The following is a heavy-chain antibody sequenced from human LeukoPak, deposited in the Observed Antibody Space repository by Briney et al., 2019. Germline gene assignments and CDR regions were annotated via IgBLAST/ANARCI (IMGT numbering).Heavy chain of an antibody. CDR1: GYSFTSYW. CDR2: IYPGDSDT. CDR3: ASPGSSGWYLNAFDI. D-gene: IGHD6-19*01. V-gene: IGHV5-51*01. Sequence: GESLKISCKGSGYSFTSYWIGWVGQMPGKGLELMGIIYPGDSDTRYSPSFQGQVTISADKSISTAYLQWSSLKASDTAMYYCASPGSSGWYLNAFDIWGQGTMVTVSS. J-gene: IGHJ3*02.